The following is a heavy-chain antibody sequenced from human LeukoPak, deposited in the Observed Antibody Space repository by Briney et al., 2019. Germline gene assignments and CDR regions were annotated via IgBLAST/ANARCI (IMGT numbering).Heavy chain of an antibody. D-gene: IGHD1/OR15-1a*01. CDR2: VKGDGTST. CDR3: AKDEQASRVTFGAFHV. J-gene: IGHJ3*01. Sequence: PGGSLRLSCAASGFTFINYWMHWVRQAPGKGLVWVSRVKGDGTSTIYADSVKGRFTISRDNSRDTLYLQMNSLRAEDTAIYYCAKDEQASRVTFGAFHVWGQGTMVTVSS. V-gene: IGHV3-74*01. CDR1: GFTFINYW.